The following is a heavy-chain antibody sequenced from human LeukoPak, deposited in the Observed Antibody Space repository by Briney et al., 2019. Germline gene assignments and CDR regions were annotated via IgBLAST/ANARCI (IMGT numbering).Heavy chain of an antibody. Sequence: ASVKVSCKASGYTFTGYYIHWVRQAPGQGLEWMGWINPNSGGTNYAQKFQGRVTMTRDTSISTAYMELSRLRSDDTAVYYCARDLGGYDSYFDYWGQGTPVTVSS. V-gene: IGHV1-2*02. D-gene: IGHD5-12*01. J-gene: IGHJ4*02. CDR2: INPNSGGT. CDR1: GYTFTGYY. CDR3: ARDLGGYDSYFDY.